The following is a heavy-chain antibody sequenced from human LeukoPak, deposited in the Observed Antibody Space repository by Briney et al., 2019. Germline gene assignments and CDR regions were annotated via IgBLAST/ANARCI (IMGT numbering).Heavy chain of an antibody. Sequence: SETLSLTCTVSGGSISSSGYYWSWIRQPPGKGLEWIGYIYYSGSTNYNPSLKSRVTISVDTSKNQFSLKLSSVTAADTAVYYCARANDYGDLKLSYWGQGTLVTVSS. D-gene: IGHD4-17*01. CDR3: ARANDYGDLKLSY. CDR2: IYYSGST. CDR1: GGSISSSGYY. V-gene: IGHV4-61*08. J-gene: IGHJ4*02.